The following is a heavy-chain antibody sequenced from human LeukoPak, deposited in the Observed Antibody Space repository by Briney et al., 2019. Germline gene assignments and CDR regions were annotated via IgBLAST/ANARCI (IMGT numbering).Heavy chain of an antibody. CDR3: ATSRFGELSTP. CDR2: IKQDGSEQ. CDR1: GFTFSSYA. D-gene: IGHD3-10*01. V-gene: IGHV3-7*01. Sequence: GSLRLSCAASGFTFSSYAMSWVRQAPGKGLEWVANIKQDGSEQYYVDSVKARFTISRDNAKNALYLLMSSLRAEDTAVYYCATSRFGELSTPWGQGTLVTVSS. J-gene: IGHJ4*02.